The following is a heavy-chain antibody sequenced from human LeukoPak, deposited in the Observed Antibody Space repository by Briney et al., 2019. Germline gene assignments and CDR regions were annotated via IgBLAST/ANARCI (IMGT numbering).Heavy chain of an antibody. CDR2: ISYDGSNK. D-gene: IGHD4-17*01. J-gene: IGHJ4*02. CDR3: AKDRNGDYGTFDY. V-gene: IGHV3-30*18. CDR1: GFTFSSYG. Sequence: GGSLRLSCAASGFTFSSYGMHWVRQAPGKGLEWVAVISYDGSNKYYADSVKGRFTISRDNSKNTLYLQMNSLRAEDTAVYYCAKDRNGDYGTFDYWGQGTLVTVSS.